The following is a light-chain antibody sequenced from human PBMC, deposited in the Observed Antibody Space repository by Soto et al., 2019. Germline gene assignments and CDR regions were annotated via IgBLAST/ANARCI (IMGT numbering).Light chain of an antibody. Sequence: DIQMTQSPSTLSASVGDGVTITCRASQSISSWLAWYQQKPGKAPKLLIYDASSLESGVPSRFSGSGSGTEFTLTISRLEPEDFAVYYCQQYGSSPLNLGGGTKVDIK. CDR3: QQYGSSPLN. V-gene: IGKV1-5*01. CDR1: QSISSW. J-gene: IGKJ4*01. CDR2: DAS.